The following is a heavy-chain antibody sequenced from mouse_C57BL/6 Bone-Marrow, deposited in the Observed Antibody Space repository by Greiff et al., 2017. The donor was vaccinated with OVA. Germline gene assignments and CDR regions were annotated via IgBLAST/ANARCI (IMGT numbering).Heavy chain of an antibody. CDR2: INPYNGGT. CDR3: ARIYYGNRGFAY. D-gene: IGHD2-1*01. J-gene: IGHJ3*01. Sequence: DVQLQESGPVLVKPGASVKMSCKASGYTFTDYYMNWVKQSHGKSLEWIGVINPYNGGTSYNQKFKGKATLTVDKSSSTAYMELNSLTSEDSAVYYCARIYYGNRGFAYWGQGTLVTVSA. V-gene: IGHV1-19*01. CDR1: GYTFTDYY.